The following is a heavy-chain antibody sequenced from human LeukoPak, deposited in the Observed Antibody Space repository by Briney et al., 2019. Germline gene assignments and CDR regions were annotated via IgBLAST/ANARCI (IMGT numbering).Heavy chain of an antibody. CDR2: ITGNSNYI. D-gene: IGHD3-10*01. J-gene: IGHJ4*02. V-gene: IGHV3-21*01. Sequence: GGSLRLSCAASGFTFSIYSINWVRQAPGKGLEWVSFITGNSNYIYYADSVKGRFTISRDNAKNSLYLQMNNLRAEDTAIYYCATDYYVSGSYYRLFYWGQGTLVTVSS. CDR1: GFTFSIYS. CDR3: ATDYYVSGSYYRLFY.